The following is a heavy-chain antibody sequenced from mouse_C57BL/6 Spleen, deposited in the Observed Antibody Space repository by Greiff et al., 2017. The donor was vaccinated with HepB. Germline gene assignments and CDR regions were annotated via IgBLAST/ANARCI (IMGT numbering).Heavy chain of an antibody. J-gene: IGHJ4*01. CDR2: INPSSGYT. CDR1: GYTFTSYT. CDR3: ARKGRAAQAYYAMDY. D-gene: IGHD3-2*02. Sequence: QVQLQQSGAELARPGASVKMSCKASGYTFTSYTMHWVKQRPGQGLEWIGYINPSSGYTKYNQKFKDKATLTADKSSSTAYMQLSSLTSEDSAVYYCARKGRAAQAYYAMDYWGQGTSVTVSS. V-gene: IGHV1-4*01.